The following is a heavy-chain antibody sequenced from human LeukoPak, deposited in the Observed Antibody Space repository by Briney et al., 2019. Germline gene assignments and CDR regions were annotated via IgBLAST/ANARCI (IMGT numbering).Heavy chain of an antibody. D-gene: IGHD2-2*02. CDR1: GFTFSSYS. Sequence: AGGSLRLSCAASGFTFSSYSMNWVRQAPGKGLEWVSYISSSSSTIYYADSVKGRFTISRDNAKNSLYLQMNSLRAEDTAVYYCARDDCSSTSCYSYYYGMDVWGQGTTVTVSS. CDR3: ARDDCSSTSCYSYYYGMDV. J-gene: IGHJ6*02. V-gene: IGHV3-48*01. CDR2: ISSSSSTI.